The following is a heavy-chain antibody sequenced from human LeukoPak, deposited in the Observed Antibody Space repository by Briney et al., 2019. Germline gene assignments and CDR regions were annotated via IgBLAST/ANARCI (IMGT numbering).Heavy chain of an antibody. Sequence: GGSLRLSCAASGFVFNSHSMHWVRRAPGKGLECVSALSSNGGSTYYANSVKGGFTISRDISKNTLYLQMGSLRAEDTALYYWAREEPAGSTDHWGQGTLVTVSS. CDR1: GFVFNSHS. V-gene: IGHV3-64*01. CDR3: AREEPAGSTDH. CDR2: LSSNGGST. J-gene: IGHJ4*02. D-gene: IGHD1-14*01.